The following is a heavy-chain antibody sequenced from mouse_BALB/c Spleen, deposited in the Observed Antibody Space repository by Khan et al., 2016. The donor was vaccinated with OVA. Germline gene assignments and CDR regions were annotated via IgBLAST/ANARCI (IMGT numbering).Heavy chain of an antibody. CDR3: ARGIYYYGRRLLDY. J-gene: IGHJ2*01. Sequence: QVQLKQSGPGLVAPSQSLSITCTISGFSLTSYGVHWVRQPPGKGLEWLVVIWSDGITTYNSALKSRLSISKDNSKSQVFLKMNSLQTDDTAMYYGARGIYYYGRRLLDYWGQGTTLTVSS. V-gene: IGHV2-6-1*01. D-gene: IGHD1-1*01. CDR1: GFSLTSYG. CDR2: IWSDGIT.